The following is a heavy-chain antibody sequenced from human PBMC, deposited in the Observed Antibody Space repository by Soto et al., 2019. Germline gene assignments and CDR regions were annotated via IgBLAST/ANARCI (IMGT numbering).Heavy chain of an antibody. J-gene: IGHJ6*03. CDR1: GYTFTSYD. CDR2: MNPNSGNT. D-gene: IGHD2-2*02. V-gene: IGHV1-8*01. CDR3: ASSNPAAPGSYTDYYMDV. Sequence: GXSVKVSCKASGYTFTSYDINWVRQATGQGLEWMGWMNPNSGNTGYAQKFQGRVTMTRNTSISTAYMELSSLRSEDTAVYYCASSNPAAPGSYTDYYMDVWGKGTTVTVSS.